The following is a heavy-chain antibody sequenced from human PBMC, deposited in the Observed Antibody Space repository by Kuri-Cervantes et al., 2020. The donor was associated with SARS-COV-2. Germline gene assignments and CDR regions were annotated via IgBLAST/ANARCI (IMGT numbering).Heavy chain of an antibody. CDR2: IYPGDSDT. D-gene: IGHD2-2*02. CDR1: GYSFTSYW. V-gene: IGHV5-51*01. CDR3: ARQAGYCSSTSCYKHYYYYMDV. J-gene: IGHJ6*03. Sequence: GESLKISCKGSGYSFTSYWIGWVRQMPGKGLEWMGIIYPGDSDTGYSPSFQGQVTISADKSISTAYLQWSSLKASDTAMYYCARQAGYCSSTSCYKHYYYYMDVWGKGTTVTVSS.